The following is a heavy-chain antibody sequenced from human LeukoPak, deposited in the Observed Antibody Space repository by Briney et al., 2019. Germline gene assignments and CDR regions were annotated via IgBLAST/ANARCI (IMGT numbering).Heavy chain of an antibody. CDR1: GFTVSSNY. CDR2: IYSGGST. V-gene: IGHV3-53*01. CDR3: ARSGYGDYDY. J-gene: IGHJ4*02. Sequence: GGSLRLSCAASGFTVSSNYMSWVRQAPGKGLEWVSVIYSGGSTYYADSVKGRFTISRDNSKNTLYLQMNSLRVDDTAVYYCARSGYGDYDYWGQGTRVTVSS. D-gene: IGHD4-17*01.